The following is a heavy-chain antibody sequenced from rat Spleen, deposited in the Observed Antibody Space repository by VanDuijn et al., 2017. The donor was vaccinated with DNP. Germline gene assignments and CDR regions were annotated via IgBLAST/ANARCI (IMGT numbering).Heavy chain of an antibody. CDR1: GFTFSDYN. CDR2: ITSSGGST. J-gene: IGHJ2*01. CDR3: TSNNYLDY. V-gene: IGHV5S23*01. Sequence: EVQLVESGGGLVQPGRSLKLSCAASGFTFSDYNMAWIRQAPGKGLEWVASITSSGGSTYYPDSVKGRFTISRDNAKNTLYLQMNSLRSEDTATYYCTSNNYLDYWGQGVMVTVSS.